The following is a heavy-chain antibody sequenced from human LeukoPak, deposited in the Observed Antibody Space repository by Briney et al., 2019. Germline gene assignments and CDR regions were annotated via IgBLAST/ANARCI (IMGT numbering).Heavy chain of an antibody. Sequence: GGSLRLSCAASGFTFSDYYMSWIRQAPGKGLEWVSYISGSGSTIYYADSVKGRFTISRDNAKDSLYLQMNSLRAEDTAVYYCAKGAIYDYVWGSYRLGYFDYWGQGTLVTVSS. V-gene: IGHV3-11*01. CDR2: ISGSGSTI. CDR1: GFTFSDYY. D-gene: IGHD3-16*02. CDR3: AKGAIYDYVWGSYRLGYFDY. J-gene: IGHJ4*02.